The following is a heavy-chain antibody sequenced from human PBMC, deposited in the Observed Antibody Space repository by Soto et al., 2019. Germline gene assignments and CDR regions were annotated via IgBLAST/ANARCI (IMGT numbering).Heavy chain of an antibody. V-gene: IGHV3-48*03. CDR2: ISSSGSTI. CDR3: ARLYLDYYYYYYGMDV. Sequence: PGGSLRLSCAASGFTFSSYEMNWVRQAPGKGLEWVSYISSSGSTIYYADSVKGRFTISRDNAKNSLYLQMNSLRAEDTAVHYCARLYLDYYYYYYGMDVWGQGTTVTVSS. D-gene: IGHD3-9*01. J-gene: IGHJ6*02. CDR1: GFTFSSYE.